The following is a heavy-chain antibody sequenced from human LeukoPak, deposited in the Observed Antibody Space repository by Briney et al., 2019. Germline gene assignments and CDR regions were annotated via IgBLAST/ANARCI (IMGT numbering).Heavy chain of an antibody. V-gene: IGHV3-30-3*01. J-gene: IGHJ4*02. CDR2: ISYDGSNK. D-gene: IGHD3-10*01. CDR3: ARDRGPYLDY. CDR1: GFTFSSYA. Sequence: GGSLRLSCAASGFTFSSYAMHWVRQAPGKGLEWVAVISYDGSNKYYADSVKGRFTISRDNSKNTLYLQMNSLRAEDTAVYYCARDRGPYLDYWGQGTLVTVCS.